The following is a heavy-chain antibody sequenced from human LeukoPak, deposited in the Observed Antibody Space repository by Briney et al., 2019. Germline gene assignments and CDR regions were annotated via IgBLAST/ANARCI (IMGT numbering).Heavy chain of an antibody. J-gene: IGHJ5*02. V-gene: IGHV3-43*02. CDR3: AKGISNFNWFDP. CDR2: ISGDGGST. Sequence: GGSLRLSCAASGFTFDDYAMHWVRQAPGKGLEWVSLISGDGGSTYYADSVKGRFAISRDNSKNSLYLQMNSPRTEDTALYYCAKGISNFNWFDPWGQGTLVTVSS. CDR1: GFTFDDYA. D-gene: IGHD3-3*02.